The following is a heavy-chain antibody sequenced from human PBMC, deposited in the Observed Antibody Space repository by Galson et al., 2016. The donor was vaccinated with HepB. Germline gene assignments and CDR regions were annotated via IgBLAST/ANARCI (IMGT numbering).Heavy chain of an antibody. CDR3: AKDVFTSGWPNVFDS. D-gene: IGHD6-19*01. J-gene: IGHJ4*02. V-gene: IGHV3-23*01. Sequence: SLRLSCAASGFTFGDYAMTWVRQSPGKGLEWVSAITGSSGVTYYADSVRGRFTISRDNPKNMVYLQMNSLRADDTAVYYCAKDVFTSGWPNVFDSWGQGTLVAVSS. CDR2: ITGSSGVT. CDR1: GFTFGDYA.